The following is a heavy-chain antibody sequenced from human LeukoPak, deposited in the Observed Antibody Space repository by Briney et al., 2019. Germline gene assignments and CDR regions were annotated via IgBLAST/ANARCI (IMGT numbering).Heavy chain of an antibody. CDR1: GFTFSSYA. Sequence: PGGSLRLSCAASGFTFSSYAMSWVRQAPGKGLEWVSAISGSGGSTYYADSVKGRFTISRDNSKNTLYLQMNSLRAEDTAVYYCAKRPYRVAVTSYYYMDVWGKGTTVTVSS. V-gene: IGHV3-23*01. CDR3: AKRPYRVAVTSYYYMDV. CDR2: ISGSGGST. D-gene: IGHD6-19*01. J-gene: IGHJ6*03.